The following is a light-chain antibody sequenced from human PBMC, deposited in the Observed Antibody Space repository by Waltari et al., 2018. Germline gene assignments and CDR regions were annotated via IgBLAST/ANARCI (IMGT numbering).Light chain of an antibody. Sequence: DIQLTQSPSSLSASVGDRVSITCRASESIGNRLNWYQQRPGKAPKLLIYAASTLQSGGPSRFIGSGSGTDFTLTISSLQPEDFETYYCQQSYTRPRTYKNPRTFGQGTQVEIK. CDR2: AAS. CDR3: QQSYTRPRTYKNPRT. J-gene: IGKJ1*01. V-gene: IGKV1-39*01. CDR1: ESIGNR.